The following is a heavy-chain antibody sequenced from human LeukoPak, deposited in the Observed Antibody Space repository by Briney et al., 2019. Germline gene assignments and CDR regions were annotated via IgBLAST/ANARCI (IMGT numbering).Heavy chain of an antibody. CDR3: ARLRPSTRYYYDSSGYYRHGPSWYFDL. CDR2: IYYSGST. Sequence: SSETLSLTCTVSGGSISGSSYYWGWIRQPPGKGLEWIGYIYYSGSTNYNPSLKSRVTISVDTSKNQFSLKLSSVTAADTAVYYCARLRPSTRYYYDSSGYYRHGPSWYFDLWGRGTLVTVSS. J-gene: IGHJ2*01. V-gene: IGHV4-61*05. CDR1: GGSISGSSYY. D-gene: IGHD3-22*01.